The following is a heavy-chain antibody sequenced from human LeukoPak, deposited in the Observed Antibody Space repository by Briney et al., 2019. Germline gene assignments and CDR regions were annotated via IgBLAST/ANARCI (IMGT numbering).Heavy chain of an antibody. CDR2: ISGSGGTT. J-gene: IGHJ4*02. Sequence: GGSLRLSCAASGFTFSSYAMTWVRQAPGRGLEWVSGISGSGGTTNCADSVKGRFSISRDNSKNALYLQLNSLRAEDTAVYYCAKGRNYASGSYGDSWGQGTLVTVSS. D-gene: IGHD3-10*01. CDR1: GFTFSSYA. V-gene: IGHV3-23*01. CDR3: AKGRNYASGSYGDS.